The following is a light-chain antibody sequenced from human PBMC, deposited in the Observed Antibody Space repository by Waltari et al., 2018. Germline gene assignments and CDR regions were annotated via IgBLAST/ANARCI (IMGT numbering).Light chain of an antibody. CDR3: MIWPSNAYVV. V-gene: IGLV5-37*01. J-gene: IGLJ2*01. CDR1: SDINVGSYN. CDR2: YYSDSDK. Sequence: QPVLTQPPSSSASPGESARLTCTLPSDINVGSYNIYWYQQKPGSPPRYLLYYYSDSDKGQGSGVPSRCSGSKEASAKTGILLTSGLQSEDEADYYCMIWPSNAYVVFGGGTKLTVL.